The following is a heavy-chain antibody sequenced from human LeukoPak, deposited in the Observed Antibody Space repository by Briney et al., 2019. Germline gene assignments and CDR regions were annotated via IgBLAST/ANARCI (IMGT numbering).Heavy chain of an antibody. Sequence: PGGSLRLSCATSGFTFSSYAMYWVRQAPGKGLEWVSAISGSGGYTYYADSVKGRFTISRDNSKNTLYLQMNSLRAEDTAVYYCAKGDYYDSSGHRPFDYWGQGTPVTVSS. V-gene: IGHV3-23*01. D-gene: IGHD3-22*01. CDR1: GFTFSSYA. J-gene: IGHJ4*02. CDR3: AKGDYYDSSGHRPFDY. CDR2: ISGSGGYT.